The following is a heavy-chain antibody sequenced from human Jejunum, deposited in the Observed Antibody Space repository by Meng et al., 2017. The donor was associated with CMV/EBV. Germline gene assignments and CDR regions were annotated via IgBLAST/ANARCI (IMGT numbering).Heavy chain of an antibody. CDR3: ARGNYDSSGYYLDY. CDR2: INHSRGT. J-gene: IGHJ4*02. V-gene: IGHV4-34*01. CDR1: GGSFSGYY. Sequence: QVQFQHVGAGLLKPSDTMSLTCAVYGGSFSGYYWSWIRQPPGKGLEWIGEINHSRGTKYNPSLKSRVTISADTSKNQFSLKLTSVTAADTAVYYCARGNYDSSGYYLDYWGQGTLVTVSS. D-gene: IGHD3-22*01.